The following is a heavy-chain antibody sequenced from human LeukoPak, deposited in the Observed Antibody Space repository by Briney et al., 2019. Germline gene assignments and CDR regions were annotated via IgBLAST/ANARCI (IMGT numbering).Heavy chain of an antibody. Sequence: GGSLRLSCAASGLSVSSNYMSWVRQAPGKGLEWVSVIYSGGNTYYADSVKGRCSISRDNSKNTVFLQINILRAEDTAVYYCARGDYNWNDLDPWGQETLVTVSA. CDR3: ARGDYNWNDLDP. CDR2: IYSGGNT. D-gene: IGHD1-1*01. V-gene: IGHV3-53*01. CDR1: GLSVSSNY. J-gene: IGHJ5*02.